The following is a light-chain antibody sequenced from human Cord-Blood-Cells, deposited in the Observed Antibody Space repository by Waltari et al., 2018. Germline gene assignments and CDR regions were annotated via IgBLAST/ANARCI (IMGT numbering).Light chain of an antibody. V-gene: IGKV4-1*01. CDR1: QSVLYSSNNKNY. CDR3: QQEYSTRT. Sequence: DIVMTQSPDSLAVSLGERATINCKSSQSVLYSSNNKNYLACYQPKPGQPPKLLIYWAYTRGSGVPDRFSGSGSGTDFTLAISSLQAEEVAVYDCQQEYSTRTFGQGPKVEIK. CDR2: WAY. J-gene: IGKJ1*01.